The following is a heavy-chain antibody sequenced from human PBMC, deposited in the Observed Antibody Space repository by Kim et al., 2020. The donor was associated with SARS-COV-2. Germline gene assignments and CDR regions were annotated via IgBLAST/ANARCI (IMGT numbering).Heavy chain of an antibody. J-gene: IGHJ4*02. CDR2: ISASGTT. CDR3: ARSSADY. V-gene: IGHV4-4*07. Sequence: SETLSLTCTVSGGSISGYYWSWIRQPAGKGLEWIGRISASGTTNDNPSLNSRVTMSVDASKNQFFLKLKSMTAADTAVYYCARSSADYWGQGTLVTVSS. CDR1: GGSISGYY.